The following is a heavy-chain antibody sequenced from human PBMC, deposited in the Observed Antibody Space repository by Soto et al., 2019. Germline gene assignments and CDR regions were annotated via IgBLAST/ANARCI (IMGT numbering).Heavy chain of an antibody. D-gene: IGHD3-10*01. J-gene: IGHJ6*02. CDR3: ARKGLDGSGSYYHYYYGMDV. CDR1: GGSISSYY. V-gene: IGHV4-59*01. CDR2: IYYSGST. Sequence: SETLSLTCTVSGGSISSYYWSWIRQPPGKGLEWIGYIYYSGSTNYNPSLKSRVTISVDTSKNQFSLKLSSVTAADTAVYYCARKGLDGSGSYYHYYYGMDVWGQGTTVTVSS.